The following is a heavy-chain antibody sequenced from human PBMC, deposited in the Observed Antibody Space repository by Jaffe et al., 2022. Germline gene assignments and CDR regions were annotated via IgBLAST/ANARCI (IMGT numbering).Heavy chain of an antibody. Sequence: QVQLVQSGAEVKKPGASVKVSCKASGYTFTGYYMHWVRQAPGQGLEWMGRINPNSGGTNYAQKFQGRVTMTRDTSISTAYMELSRLRSDDTAVYYCARLTYDYIWGSYRSNDAFDIWGQGTMVTVSS. CDR3: ARLTYDYIWGSYRSNDAFDI. CDR1: GYTFTGYY. CDR2: INPNSGGT. D-gene: IGHD3-16*02. V-gene: IGHV1-2*06. J-gene: IGHJ3*02.